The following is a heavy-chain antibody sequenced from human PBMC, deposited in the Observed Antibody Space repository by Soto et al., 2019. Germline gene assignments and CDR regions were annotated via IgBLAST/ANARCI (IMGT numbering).Heavy chain of an antibody. Sequence: GESLKISCKGSGYSFTSYWIGWVRQMPGKGLEWMGIIYPGDSDTRYSPSFQGQVTISADKSISTAYLQWSSLKASDTAMYYCASNNWNYGYYYGMDVWGQGTRVTVSS. J-gene: IGHJ6*02. V-gene: IGHV5-51*01. D-gene: IGHD1-7*01. CDR1: GYSFTSYW. CDR2: IYPGDSDT. CDR3: ASNNWNYGYYYGMDV.